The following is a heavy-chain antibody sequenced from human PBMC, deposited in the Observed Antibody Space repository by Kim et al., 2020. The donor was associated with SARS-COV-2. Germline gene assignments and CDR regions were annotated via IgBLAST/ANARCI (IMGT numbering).Heavy chain of an antibody. D-gene: IGHD6-13*01. CDR3: ARDQDAIAARDGMDV. CDR1: GFTFSSYS. V-gene: IGHV3-21*01. CDR2: ISSSSSYI. Sequence: GGSLRLSCAASGFTFSSYSMNWVRQAPGKGLEWVSSISSSSSYIYYADSVKGRFTISRDNAKNSLYLQMNSLRAEDTAVYYCARDQDAIAARDGMDVWGQGTTVTVSS. J-gene: IGHJ6*02.